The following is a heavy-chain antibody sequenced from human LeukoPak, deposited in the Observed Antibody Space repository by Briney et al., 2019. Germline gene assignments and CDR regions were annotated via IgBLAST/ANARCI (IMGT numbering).Heavy chain of an antibody. V-gene: IGHV3-30*18. Sequence: PGGSLRLSCAASGFTFSSYAMSWVRQAPGKGLEWLALISNHGNRKYYADAVKGRFTISRGNSKNTFYLQMNSLRADDTAVYYCAKGDHAVDGSDLDYWGQGTLVTVSS. J-gene: IGHJ4*02. CDR1: GFTFSSYA. CDR2: ISNHGNRK. D-gene: IGHD6-19*01. CDR3: AKGDHAVDGSDLDY.